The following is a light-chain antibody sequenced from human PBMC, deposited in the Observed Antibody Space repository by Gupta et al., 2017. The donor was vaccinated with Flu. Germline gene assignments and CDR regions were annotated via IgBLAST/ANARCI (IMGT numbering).Light chain of an antibody. V-gene: IGKV3-11*01. CDR3: QQRNNWPLT. CDR2: DAS. Sequence: TGTLSLSPGERATLSCRASQSVGNYLGWYQQKPGQAPRLLIFDASHRVTGIPAKFSAGGSGTDFTLTISSLEPEDFAVYYCQQRNNWPLTFGGGTKVEIK. CDR1: QSVGNY. J-gene: IGKJ4*01.